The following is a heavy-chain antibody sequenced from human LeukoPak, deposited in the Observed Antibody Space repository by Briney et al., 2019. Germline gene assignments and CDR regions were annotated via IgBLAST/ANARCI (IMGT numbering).Heavy chain of an antibody. CDR2: ISGSGGST. D-gene: IGHD2-2*01. CDR1: GFTFSSYA. CDR3: AKVGCSSTSCQWDNWFDP. V-gene: IGHV3-23*01. Sequence: AGGSLRLSCTASGFTFSSYAMSWVRQAPGKGLEWVSAISGSGGSTYYADSVKGRFTISRDNSKNTLYLQMNSLRAEDTAVYYCAKVGCSSTSCQWDNWFDPWGQGTLVTVSS. J-gene: IGHJ5*02.